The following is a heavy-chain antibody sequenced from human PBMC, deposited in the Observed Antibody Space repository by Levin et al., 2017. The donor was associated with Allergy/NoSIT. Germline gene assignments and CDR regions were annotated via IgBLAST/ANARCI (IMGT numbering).Heavy chain of an antibody. V-gene: IGHV3-64*01. CDR3: ARAGTTVVPAANDY. J-gene: IGHJ4*02. D-gene: IGHD1-7*01. Sequence: QAGGSLRLSCAASGFTFSSHSMHWVRQAPGKGLEYVASISSDGASTLYANSVKGRFTTSRDNSKNTLYLQMGSVRPEDMAVYYCARAGTTVVPAANDYWGQGTLVTVSS. CDR2: ISSDGAST. CDR1: GFTFSSHS.